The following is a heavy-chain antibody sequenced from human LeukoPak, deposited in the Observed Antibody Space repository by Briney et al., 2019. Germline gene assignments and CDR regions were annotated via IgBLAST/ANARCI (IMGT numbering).Heavy chain of an antibody. J-gene: IGHJ5*02. D-gene: IGHD2-15*01. CDR1: GDSISSRSFY. CDR2: IYYSGNT. V-gene: IGHV4-39*01. CDR3: ARHSLDIVVVISATDSWFDP. Sequence: PSETLSLTCSVSGDSISSRSFYWGRIRQPPGKGLEWIGSIYYSGNTYYNPSLKSRVTLSVDTSKNQFSLKLSSVTAADTAVYYCARHSLDIVVVISATDSWFDPWGQGTLVTVSS.